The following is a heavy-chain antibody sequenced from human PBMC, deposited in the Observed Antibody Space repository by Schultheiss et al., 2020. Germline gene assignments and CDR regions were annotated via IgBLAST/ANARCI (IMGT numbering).Heavy chain of an antibody. Sequence: GESLKISCAASGFTVSSNEMSWVRQAPGKGLEWVSSISGGSTYYADSRKGRFTISRDNAKGTLYLQMNSLRDDDTAVYYCARDQTELGPTTVDYWGQGTLVTVAS. D-gene: IGHD1-1*01. CDR2: ISGGST. CDR1: GFTVSSNE. V-gene: IGHV3-38-3*01. J-gene: IGHJ4*02. CDR3: ARDQTELGPTTVDY.